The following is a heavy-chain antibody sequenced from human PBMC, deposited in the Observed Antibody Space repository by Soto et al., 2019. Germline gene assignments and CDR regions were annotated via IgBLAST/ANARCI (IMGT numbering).Heavy chain of an antibody. CDR3: ARSRGLGAPNYX. CDR2: ISSSGSTV. D-gene: IGHD3-16*01. Sequence: PWGSLRLSCAVSGFIFISYDMIWVRQAPGKGLELISYISSSGSTVSYANSVKGRFTVSRDNAENSLFLQMNSLSDEDTAFYYCARSRGLGAPNYXWGQGTLVTVSX. J-gene: IGHJ4*02. V-gene: IGHV3-48*03. CDR1: GFIFISYD.